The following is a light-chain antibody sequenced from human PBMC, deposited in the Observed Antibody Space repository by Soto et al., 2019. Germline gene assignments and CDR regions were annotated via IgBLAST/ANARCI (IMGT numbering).Light chain of an antibody. CDR1: QSVSSSY. Sequence: ILLTQSPGTLSLSPGERATLACRASQSVSSSYLAWYQQKPGQAPRLLIYGASSRATGIPDRCSGSGSGTDFTLTISRLEPEDVAVYYCQQYGSSPLTFGGRPKVEIK. CDR3: QQYGSSPLT. V-gene: IGKV3-20*01. J-gene: IGKJ4*01. CDR2: GAS.